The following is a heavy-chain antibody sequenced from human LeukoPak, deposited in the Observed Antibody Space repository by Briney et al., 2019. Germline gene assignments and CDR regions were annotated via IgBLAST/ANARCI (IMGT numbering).Heavy chain of an antibody. CDR2: ISGRGGST. Sequence: PGGSLRLSCAASGFTFSSYSMNWVRQAPGKGLEWVSAISGRGGSTYYADSVKGRFTISRDNSKNTLFPQMNSLRAEDTAVYYCAGAGGNSGLPFDYWGQGTLVTVSS. CDR3: AGAGGNSGLPFDY. D-gene: IGHD4-23*01. CDR1: GFTFSSYS. V-gene: IGHV3-23*01. J-gene: IGHJ4*02.